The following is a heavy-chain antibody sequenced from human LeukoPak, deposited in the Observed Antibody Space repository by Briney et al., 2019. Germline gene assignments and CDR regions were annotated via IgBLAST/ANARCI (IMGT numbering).Heavy chain of an antibody. CDR1: GFTFSGSA. CDR3: ARSGIAAADAFDI. CDR2: ISSNGGST. D-gene: IGHD6-13*01. J-gene: IGHJ3*02. Sequence: GGSLRLSCAASGFTFSGSAIHWVRQAPGKGLEYVSAISSNGGSTYYANSVKGRFTISRDNSKNTLYLQMGSLRAEDMAVYYCARSGIAAADAFDIWGQGTMVTVSS. V-gene: IGHV3-64*01.